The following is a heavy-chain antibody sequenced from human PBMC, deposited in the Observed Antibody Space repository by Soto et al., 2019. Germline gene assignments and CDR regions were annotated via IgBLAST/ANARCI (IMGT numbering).Heavy chain of an antibody. D-gene: IGHD3-3*01. CDR2: INPSGGST. J-gene: IGHJ6*02. CDR3: AIDESISAAPLDFYYYYGMVV. V-gene: IGHV1-46*03. Sequence: ASVKVSCKASGYTFTSYYMHWVRQAPGEGLEWMGIINPSGGSTRYAQQFQGRVTMTRDTSTSTVYMAVSSLRSEDTAVYYCAIDESISAAPLDFYYYYGMVVWGQGTTVTVSS. CDR1: GYTFTSYY.